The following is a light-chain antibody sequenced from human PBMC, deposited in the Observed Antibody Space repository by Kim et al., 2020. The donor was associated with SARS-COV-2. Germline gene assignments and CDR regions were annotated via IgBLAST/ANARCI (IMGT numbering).Light chain of an antibody. CDR1: RLGNKY. CDR3: QAWDSTTVI. V-gene: IGLV3-1*01. J-gene: IGLJ2*01. CDR2: QDY. Sequence: SVSPGQTVSSTCSGDRLGNKYACWYQQRPGQSPVLVIYQDYKRPSGIPGRFSGSNSGNTATLTISGTQALDEADYYCQAWDSTTVIFGGGTQLTVL.